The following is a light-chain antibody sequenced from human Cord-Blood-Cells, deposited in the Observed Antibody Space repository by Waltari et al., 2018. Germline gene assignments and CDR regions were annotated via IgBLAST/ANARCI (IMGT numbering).Light chain of an antibody. V-gene: IGLV1-47*01. CDR1: SSNIGRTY. Sequence: QSVLTQPPSASGTPGQRVPISCSGSSSNIGRTYVYWYQQLPGTAPKLLIYRNNQRPSGVPDRFSGSKSGTSASLAISGLRSEDEADYYCAAWDDSLSGRVFGGGTKLTVL. CDR3: AAWDDSLSGRV. CDR2: RNN. J-gene: IGLJ2*01.